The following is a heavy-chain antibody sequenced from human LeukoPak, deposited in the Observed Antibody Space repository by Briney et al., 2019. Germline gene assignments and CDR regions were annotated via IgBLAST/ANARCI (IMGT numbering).Heavy chain of an antibody. CDR2: IYYSGST. D-gene: IGHD1-26*01. CDR1: GGPISSSSYY. CDR3: ARAPRYSGGDY. V-gene: IGHV4-61*05. J-gene: IGHJ4*02. Sequence: SETLSLTCTVSGGPISSSSYYWGWIRQPPGKGLEWIGYIYYSGSTNYNPSLKSRVTISVDTSKNQFSLKLSSVTAADTAVYYCARAPRYSGGDYWGQGTLVTVSS.